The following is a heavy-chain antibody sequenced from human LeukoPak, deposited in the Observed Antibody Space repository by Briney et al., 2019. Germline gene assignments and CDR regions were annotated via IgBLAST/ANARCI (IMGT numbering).Heavy chain of an antibody. CDR1: GGSISSSSYY. V-gene: IGHV4-39*01. Sequence: SETLSLTCTVSGGSISSSSYYWGWIRQPPGKGLEWIGSIYYSGSTYYNPSLKSRVTISVDTSKNQFSLKLSSATAADTAVYYCARLGNPYWGQGTLVTVSS. J-gene: IGHJ4*02. CDR2: IYYSGST. CDR3: ARLGNPY.